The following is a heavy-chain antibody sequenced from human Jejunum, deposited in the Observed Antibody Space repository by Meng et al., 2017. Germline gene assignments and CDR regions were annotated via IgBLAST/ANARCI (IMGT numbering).Heavy chain of an antibody. D-gene: IGHD4-11*01. V-gene: IGHV4-34*01. CDR1: DWSFRSYY. CDR2: INRSGSP. Sequence: QVQLQQWGAGLLKPSATLSLTCAVYDWSFRSYYWSWIRQPPGKGLEWIGEINRSGSPNYNPSLKSRVTMSVDTNHFSLTLTSVTAADTAVYYGARSGQTTVTYLDWGQGTLVTVSS. J-gene: IGHJ4*02. CDR3: ARSGQTTVTYLD.